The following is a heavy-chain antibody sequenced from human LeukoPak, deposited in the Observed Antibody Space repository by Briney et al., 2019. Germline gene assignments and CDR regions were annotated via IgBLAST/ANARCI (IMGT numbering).Heavy chain of an antibody. V-gene: IGHV3-23*01. J-gene: IGHJ1*01. Sequence: PGGSLRLSCAASGFSFSDYAIYWVRQTPGKGLEWVSAISGSGGSTYYADSVKGRFTISRDNSKNTMYLQMNSLRAEDTAVYYCAKEWIGGWQIFQHWGQGTLVTVSS. CDR2: ISGSGGST. D-gene: IGHD3-3*01. CDR1: GFSFSDYA. CDR3: AKEWIGGWQIFQH.